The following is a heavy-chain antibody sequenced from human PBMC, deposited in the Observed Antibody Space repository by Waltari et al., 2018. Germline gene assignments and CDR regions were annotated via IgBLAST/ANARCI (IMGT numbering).Heavy chain of an antibody. Sequence: EVQLLESGGDLVQPGGSLRLSCTASGFTFTTYAMSWVRQAPGKGLGWVSVIGGSGTRTYYADSVKGRFTISRDNSRNALYLQMNSLRVEDTAIYYCAKDSCSGGNCYADYWGQGSLVTVSS. CDR2: IGGSGTRT. V-gene: IGHV3-23*01. CDR3: AKDSCSGGNCYADY. CDR1: GFTFTTYA. D-gene: IGHD2-15*01. J-gene: IGHJ4*02.